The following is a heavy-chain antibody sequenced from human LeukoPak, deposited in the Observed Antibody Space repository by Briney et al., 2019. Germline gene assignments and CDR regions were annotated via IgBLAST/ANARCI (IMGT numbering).Heavy chain of an antibody. J-gene: IGHJ6*03. CDR1: GFTFSSYW. Sequence: PGGSLRLSCAASGFTFSSYWMHWVRQAPGKGLVWVSRINTDGSSTSYADSVKGRFTISRDNAKNTLHLQMNSVGAEGTAVYYCARPRRPYYYDSSGLDYYYMDVWGKGTTVTVSS. CDR3: ARPRRPYYYDSSGLDYYYMDV. V-gene: IGHV3-74*01. CDR2: INTDGSST. D-gene: IGHD3-22*01.